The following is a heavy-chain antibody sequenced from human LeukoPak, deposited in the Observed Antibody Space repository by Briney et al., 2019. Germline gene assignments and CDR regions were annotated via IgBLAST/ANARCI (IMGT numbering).Heavy chain of an antibody. CDR1: GGSFSGYY. CDR3: ARGFGGFDY. Sequence: SETLSLTCAVYGGSFSGYYWSWIRQPPGKGLEWIGEINHSGSPNYNPSLKSRVTISVDTSKNQFSLKLSSVTAADTAVYYCARGFGGFDYWGQGTLVTVSS. V-gene: IGHV4-34*01. J-gene: IGHJ4*02. D-gene: IGHD3-10*01. CDR2: INHSGSP.